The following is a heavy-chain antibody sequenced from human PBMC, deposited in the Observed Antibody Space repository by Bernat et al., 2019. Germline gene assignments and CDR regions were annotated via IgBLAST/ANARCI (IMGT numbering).Heavy chain of an antibody. CDR1: GFTFSSYA. Sequence: EVQLLESGGGSVQPGGSLRVSCAASGFTFSSYAMSWVRQAPGKGLEWVSVISGSGGSIYYADSVKGRFTISRDNSKNTLYLQMNSLRAEDTAVYYCAKDRDCSSTRCYRVGNWGQGTLVTVSS. V-gene: IGHV3-23*01. J-gene: IGHJ4*02. CDR2: ISGSGGSI. CDR3: AKDRDCSSTRCYRVGN. D-gene: IGHD2-2*02.